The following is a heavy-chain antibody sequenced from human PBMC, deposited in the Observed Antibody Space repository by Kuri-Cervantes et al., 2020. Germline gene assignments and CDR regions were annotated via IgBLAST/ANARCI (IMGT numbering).Heavy chain of an antibody. J-gene: IGHJ6*03. D-gene: IGHD1-26*01. CDR3: ARVSGGSYGYYYYYMDV. CDR1: GYTFTSYA. CDR2: INAGNGNT. Sequence: ASVKVSCKASGYTFTSYAMHWVRQAPGQRLEWMGWINAGNGNTKYSQKFQGRVTITRDTSASTAYMELSSLRSEDTAVYYCARVSGGSYGYYYYYMDVWGKGTTVTVSS. V-gene: IGHV1-3*01.